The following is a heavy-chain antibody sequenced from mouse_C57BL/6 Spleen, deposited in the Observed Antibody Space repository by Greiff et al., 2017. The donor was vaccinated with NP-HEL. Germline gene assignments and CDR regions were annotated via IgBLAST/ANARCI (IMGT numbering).Heavy chain of an antibody. D-gene: IGHD2-14*01. CDR3: ARYYYRGAMDY. V-gene: IGHV1-64*01. CDR1: GYTFTSYW. Sequence: QVQLKQPGAELVKPGASVKLSCKASGYTFTSYWMHWVKQRPGQGLEWIGMIHPNSGSTNYNEKFKSKATLTVDKSSSTAYMQLSSLTSEDSAVYYCARYYYRGAMDYWGQGTSVTVSS. CDR2: IHPNSGST. J-gene: IGHJ4*01.